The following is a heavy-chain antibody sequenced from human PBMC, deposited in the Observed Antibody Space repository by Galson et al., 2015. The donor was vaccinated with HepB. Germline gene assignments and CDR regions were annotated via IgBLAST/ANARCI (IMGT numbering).Heavy chain of an antibody. V-gene: IGHV1-69*13. CDR1: GGTFSRYV. J-gene: IGHJ3*02. D-gene: IGHD1-26*01. Sequence: SVKVSCKASGGTFSRYVISWVRQAPGQGPEWMGGISPIVGRADYAQKFQGRVTITADESTSTTYMELNSLRFEDTVVYYCAKDRLDTGSSGAFHIWGQGTMVTVSS. CDR2: ISPIVGRA. CDR3: AKDRLDTGSSGAFHI.